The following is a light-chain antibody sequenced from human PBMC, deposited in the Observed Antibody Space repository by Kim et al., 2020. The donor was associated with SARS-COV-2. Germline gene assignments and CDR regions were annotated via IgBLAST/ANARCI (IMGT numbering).Light chain of an antibody. CDR2: AAS. V-gene: IGKV1D-16*01. Sequence: SEVEGEIATISGPASQDITNWLAWDQQSPGKAPKSLIYAASSLQSGVTSRFSGSGSGTDFTLTISSLQPEDFATYYCQQYYNYTYTFGQGTKLEI. CDR3: QQYYNYTYT. CDR1: QDITNW. J-gene: IGKJ2*01.